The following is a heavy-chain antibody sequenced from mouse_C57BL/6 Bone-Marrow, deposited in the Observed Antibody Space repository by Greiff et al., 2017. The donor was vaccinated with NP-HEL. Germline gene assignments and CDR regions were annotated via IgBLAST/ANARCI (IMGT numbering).Heavy chain of an antibody. Sequence: LQESGPGILQPSQTLSLTCSFSGFSLRTFGMGVGWIRQPSGKGLEWLAHIWWDDDKYYNPALKSRLTISKDTSKNQVFLKIANVDTADTATDYCARMRDYDDYAMDYWGQGTSVTVSS. D-gene: IGHD2-4*01. CDR3: ARMRDYDDYAMDY. CDR2: IWWDDDK. CDR1: GFSLRTFGMG. J-gene: IGHJ4*01. V-gene: IGHV8-8*01.